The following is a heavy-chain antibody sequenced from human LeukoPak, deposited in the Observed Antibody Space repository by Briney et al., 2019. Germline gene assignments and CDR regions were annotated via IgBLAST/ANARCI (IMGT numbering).Heavy chain of an antibody. V-gene: IGHV1-8*01. J-gene: IGHJ4*02. CDR2: MNPNSGNT. CDR3: ARAPRGSYYPVDY. Sequence: ASEKVSCKASGYTFTSYDINWVRQATGQGLEWMGWMNPNSGNTGYAQKFQGRVTMTRNTSISTAYMELSSLRSEDTAVYYCARAPRGSYYPVDYWGQGTLVTVSS. D-gene: IGHD1-26*01. CDR1: GYTFTSYD.